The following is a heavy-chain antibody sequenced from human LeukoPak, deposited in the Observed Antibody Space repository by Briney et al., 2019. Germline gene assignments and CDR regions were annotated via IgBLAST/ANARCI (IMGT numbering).Heavy chain of an antibody. Sequence: SETLSLTCAVYGGSFSGYYWSWIRQPPGKGLEWIGEINHSGSTNYNPSLESRVTISVDTSKNQFSLKLSSVTAADTAVYYCARNEYYYDSSGYPSDYWGQGTLVTVSS. V-gene: IGHV4-34*01. J-gene: IGHJ4*02. CDR1: GGSFSGYY. D-gene: IGHD3-22*01. CDR3: ARNEYYYDSSGYPSDY. CDR2: INHSGST.